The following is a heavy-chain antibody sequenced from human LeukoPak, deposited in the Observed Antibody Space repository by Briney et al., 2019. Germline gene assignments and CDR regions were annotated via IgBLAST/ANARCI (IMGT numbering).Heavy chain of an antibody. CDR1: GFTFSRYS. CDR3: MSYAGRSDDY. J-gene: IGHJ4*02. CDR2: ISSSSSYR. D-gene: IGHD3-16*01. V-gene: IGHV3-21*01. Sequence: PGGSLRLSCAASGFTFSRYSMNWVRQAPGKGLEWVSSISSSSSYRYYADSVKGRFTISRENAKNSLHLQMNSLRAEDTAVYYCMSYAGRSDDYWGQGTLVTVSS.